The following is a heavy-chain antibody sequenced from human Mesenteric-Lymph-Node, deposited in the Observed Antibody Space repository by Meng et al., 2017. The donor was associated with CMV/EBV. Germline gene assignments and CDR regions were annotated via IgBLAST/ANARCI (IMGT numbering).Heavy chain of an antibody. D-gene: IGHD3/OR15-3a*01. V-gene: IGHV3-23*01. CDR2: ISGSGASK. J-gene: IGHJ6*02. Sequence: MAWVRQAPGKGLEWVAGISGSGASKYYTDSVKGQFAISRDNSENTLYLQMHSLRAGDTAIYYCATEIWTDHEQWLTSIYHYYGMDVWGQGTTVTVSS. CDR3: ATEIWTDHEQWLTSIYHYYGMDV.